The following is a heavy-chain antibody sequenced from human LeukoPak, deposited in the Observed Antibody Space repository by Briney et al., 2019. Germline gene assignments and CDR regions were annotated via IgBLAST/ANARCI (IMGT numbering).Heavy chain of an antibody. V-gene: IGHV4-39*07. J-gene: IGHJ4*02. D-gene: IGHD3-10*01. CDR1: GGSISSSSYY. Sequence: SETLSLTCTVSGGSISSSSYYWGWIRQPPGKGLEWIGSIYYSGSTYYNPSLKSRVTISVDTSKNQFSLKLSSVTAADTAVYYCARDPGITMVRGVYFDYWGQGTLVTVSS. CDR2: IYYSGST. CDR3: ARDPGITMVRGVYFDY.